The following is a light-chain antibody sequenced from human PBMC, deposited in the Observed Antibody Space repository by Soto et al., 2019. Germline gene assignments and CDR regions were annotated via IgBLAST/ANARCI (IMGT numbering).Light chain of an antibody. CDR2: DTS. CDR1: QSVSSN. CDR3: QQYNNRPPWT. V-gene: IGKV3-15*01. J-gene: IGKJ1*01. Sequence: VLTQSPGTLSLSPGDRATLSCRASQSVSSNLAWYQQKPGQAPRLLMFDTSTRASGTPARFSGSGSGTEFSLTITGLQSEDFALYYCQQYNNRPPWTFGQGTKVDI.